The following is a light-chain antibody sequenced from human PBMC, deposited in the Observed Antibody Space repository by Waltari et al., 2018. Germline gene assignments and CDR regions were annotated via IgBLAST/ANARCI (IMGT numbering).Light chain of an antibody. J-gene: IGLJ2*01. CDR2: EVS. Sequence: QSALTQPASVSGSPGQSITISCTGPSSDVGCYNYVSWYQQHPGKAPKLMIYEVSKWPSGVSSRFSGSKSGTTASLTISGLQADDEADYYCSSYTTSSTPGVFGGGTKLTVL. CDR1: SSDVGCYNY. V-gene: IGLV2-14*01. CDR3: SSYTTSSTPGV.